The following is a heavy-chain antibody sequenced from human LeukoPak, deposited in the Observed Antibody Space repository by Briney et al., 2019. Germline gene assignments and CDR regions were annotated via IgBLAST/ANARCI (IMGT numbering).Heavy chain of an antibody. Sequence: PGGSLRLSCAASGFTFNNYWMSWVRQAPGKGLEWVANIKHEGGEKYYVDSVKGRFTISRDNAKNSLYLQMNSLRAEDTAVYYCAREGYFDYWGQGTLVTVSS. J-gene: IGHJ4*02. CDR1: GFTFNNYW. V-gene: IGHV3-7*01. CDR3: AREGYFDY. CDR2: IKHEGGEK.